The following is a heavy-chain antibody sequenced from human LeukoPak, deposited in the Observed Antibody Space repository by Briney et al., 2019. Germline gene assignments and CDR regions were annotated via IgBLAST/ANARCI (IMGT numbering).Heavy chain of an antibody. CDR1: GFTFSSYA. Sequence: GGSLRLSCAASGFTFSSYAMSWVRQAPGKGLEWVSAISGSGGSTYYADSVKGRFTISRDNSKNTLYLQMNSLRAEDTAVYYCARPGIAVAGRPPLYYFDYWGQGTLVTVSS. V-gene: IGHV3-23*01. D-gene: IGHD6-19*01. CDR3: ARPGIAVAGRPPLYYFDY. CDR2: ISGSGGST. J-gene: IGHJ4*02.